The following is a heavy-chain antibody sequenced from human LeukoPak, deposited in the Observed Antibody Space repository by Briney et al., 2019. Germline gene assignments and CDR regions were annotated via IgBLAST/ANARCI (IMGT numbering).Heavy chain of an antibody. CDR2: IYYSGST. CDR1: GVSISSYY. J-gene: IGHJ4*02. D-gene: IGHD3-3*01. Sequence: PSETLSLTCTVSGVSISSYYWSWIRQPPGKGLEWIGYIYYSGSTNYNPSLKSRVTISVDTSKNQFSLKLSSVTAADTTVYYCARGQYDFWSGYYSPFYYFDYWGQRTLVTVSS. CDR3: ARGQYDFWSGYYSPFYYFDY. V-gene: IGHV4-59*01.